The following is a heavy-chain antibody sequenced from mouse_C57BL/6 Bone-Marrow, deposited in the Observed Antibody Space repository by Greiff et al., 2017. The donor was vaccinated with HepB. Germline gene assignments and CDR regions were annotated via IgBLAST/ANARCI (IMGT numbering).Heavy chain of an antibody. Sequence: VQLQQSGPELVKPGASVKISCKASGYALSSSWMNWVKQRPGKGLEWIGRIYPGDGDTNYNGKFKGKATLTADKSSSTAYMQLSSLTSEDSAVYFCARPYYGSSDGYFDVWGTGTTVTVSS. CDR2: IYPGDGDT. CDR3: ARPYYGSSDGYFDV. CDR1: GYALSSSW. D-gene: IGHD1-1*01. J-gene: IGHJ1*03. V-gene: IGHV1-82*01.